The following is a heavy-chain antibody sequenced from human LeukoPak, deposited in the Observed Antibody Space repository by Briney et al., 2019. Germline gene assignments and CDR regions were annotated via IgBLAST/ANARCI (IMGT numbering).Heavy chain of an antibody. CDR2: ISGSGGST. CDR3: AKARGSRYPTEY. CDR1: GFTFSSYS. J-gene: IGHJ4*02. Sequence: GGSLRLSCAASGFTFSSYSMNWVRQAPGKGLEWVSAISGSGGSTYYADSVKGRFTISRDNSKNTLYLQMNSLRAEDTAVYYCAKARGSRYPTEYWGQGTLVTVSS. V-gene: IGHV3-23*01. D-gene: IGHD6-13*01.